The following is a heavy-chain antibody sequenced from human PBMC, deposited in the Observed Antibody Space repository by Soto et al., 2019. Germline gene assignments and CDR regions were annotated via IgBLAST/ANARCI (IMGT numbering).Heavy chain of an antibody. V-gene: IGHV3-9*01. CDR3: AKVAGGRSDWSVEPLHI. D-gene: IGHD6-19*01. Sequence: GGSLRLSGLGSGFTFHESAMHWVRQAPGKGLKWVSGISWNSVYLGYVESVKGRFTISRDNAKNSLFLQMNSLRPEDTALYYCAKVAGGRSDWSVEPLHIWGQGTMLPVSS. CDR1: GFTFHESA. J-gene: IGHJ3*02. CDR2: ISWNSVYL.